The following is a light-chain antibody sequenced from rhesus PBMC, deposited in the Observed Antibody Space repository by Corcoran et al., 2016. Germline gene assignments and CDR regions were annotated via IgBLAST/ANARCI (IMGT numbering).Light chain of an antibody. CDR3: QHYSSRPFT. CDR1: QGISSW. CDR2: KAS. V-gene: IGKV1-22*01. Sequence: DIQMTQSPSSLSASVGDTVTITCRASQGISSWLAWYPQKPGKAPKLLIYKASSLQSGVPSRFSGSGSGTDFTLTISSLQSEDFATYYCQHYSSRPFTFGPGTKLDIK. J-gene: IGKJ3*01.